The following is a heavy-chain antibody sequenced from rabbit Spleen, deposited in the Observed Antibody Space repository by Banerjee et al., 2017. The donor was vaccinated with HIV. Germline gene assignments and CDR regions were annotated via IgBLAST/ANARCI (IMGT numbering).Heavy chain of an antibody. V-gene: IGHV1S45*01. J-gene: IGHJ4*01. CDR3: ARLGTGSNYYPFNL. CDR1: GFTVYSNYW. CDR2: IGAGGGST. D-gene: IGHD8-1*01. Sequence: QEQLVESGGGLVQPEGSLTLTCTASGFTVYSNYWICWVRQAPGKGLEWIGCIGAGGGSTAFASWAQGRLTIAKASSTTVTLQTTSLTAADTATYSCARLGTGSNYYPFNLWGPGTLVTVS.